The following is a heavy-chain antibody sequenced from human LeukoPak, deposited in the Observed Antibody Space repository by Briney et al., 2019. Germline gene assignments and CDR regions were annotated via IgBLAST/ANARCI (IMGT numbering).Heavy chain of an antibody. D-gene: IGHD2/OR15-2a*01. V-gene: IGHV3-74*01. CDR2: IDYDGINT. CDR1: GFTFSTYW. J-gene: IGHJ5*02. Sequence: PGGSLRLSCAASGFTFSTYWMHWVRQAPGKGLMWVSRIDYDGINTNYADPVKGRFSISRDNAKNILYLQMSSLRADDTAVYYCVRGDFQPTWGQGTLVTVSS. CDR3: VRGDFQPT.